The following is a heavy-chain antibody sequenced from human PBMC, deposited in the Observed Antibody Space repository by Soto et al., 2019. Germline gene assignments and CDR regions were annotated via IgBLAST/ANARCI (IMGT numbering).Heavy chain of an antibody. V-gene: IGHV3-23*01. CDR2: ISGSGGST. J-gene: IGHJ5*02. Sequence: PGGSLRLSCAASGFTFSSYAMSWVRQAPGKGLEWVSAISGSGGSTNYADSVKGRFTISRDNAKNTLYLQMNSLRAEDTAVYYCARDADYDSSGYAGGGSWFDPWGQGTLVTVSS. CDR1: GFTFSSYA. D-gene: IGHD3-22*01. CDR3: ARDADYDSSGYAGGGSWFDP.